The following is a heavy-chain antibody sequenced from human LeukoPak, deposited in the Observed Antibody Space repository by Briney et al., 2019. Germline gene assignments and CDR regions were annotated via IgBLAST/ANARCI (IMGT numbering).Heavy chain of an antibody. J-gene: IGHJ4*02. CDR1: GGTFSSYA. V-gene: IGHV1-69*04. CDR2: IIPIFGIA. CDR3: ARGIVEGDFWSGYYSG. Sequence: SVKVSCKASGGTFSSYAISWVRQAPGQGLEWMGRIIPIFGIANYAQKFQGRGTITADKSTSTAYMELSSLRSEDTAVYYCARGIVEGDFWSGYYSGWGQGTLVTVSS. D-gene: IGHD3-3*01.